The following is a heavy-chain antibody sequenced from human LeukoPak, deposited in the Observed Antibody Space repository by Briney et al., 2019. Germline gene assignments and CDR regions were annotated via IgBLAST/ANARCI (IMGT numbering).Heavy chain of an antibody. D-gene: IGHD3-10*01. CDR2: IYYSGST. CDR1: GGSISSSSYY. J-gene: IGHJ5*02. V-gene: IGHV4-39*07. CDR3: ARGLRRMVRGALYNWFDP. Sequence: PSETLSLTCTVSGGSISSSSYYWGWIRQPPGKGLEWIGSIYYSGSTHYNPSLKSRVTISVDTSKNQFSLKLSSVTAADTAFYYCARGLRRMVRGALYNWFDPWGQGTLVTVSS.